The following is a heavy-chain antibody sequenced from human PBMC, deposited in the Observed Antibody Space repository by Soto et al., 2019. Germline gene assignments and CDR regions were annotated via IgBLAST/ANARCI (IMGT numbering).Heavy chain of an antibody. J-gene: IGHJ3*02. V-gene: IGHV5-51*01. CDR1: GYSFTSYW. CDR2: IYPGDSDT. Sequence: GESLKISCKGSGYSFTSYWIGLVRQMPGKGLEWMGIIYPGDSDTRYSPSFQGQVTISADKSISTAYLQWSSLKASDTAMYYCARSPKRSRAIATRPDAFDIRGQGTMVT. CDR3: ARSPKRSRAIATRPDAFDI. D-gene: IGHD1-26*01.